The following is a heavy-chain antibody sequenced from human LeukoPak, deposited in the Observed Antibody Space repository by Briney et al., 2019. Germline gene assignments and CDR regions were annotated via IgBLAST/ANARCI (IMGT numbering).Heavy chain of an antibody. V-gene: IGHV1-2*04. CDR1: GYTFTGYY. CDR2: INPNSGGT. CDR3: ARGRYYDILTGPIGPAFDI. Sequence: ASVKVSCKASGYTFTGYYMHWVRQAPGQGLEWMGWINPNSGGTNYAQKFQGWVTMTRDTSISTAYMKLSRLRSDDTAVYYCARGRYYDILTGPIGPAFDIWGQGTMVTVSS. D-gene: IGHD3-9*01. J-gene: IGHJ3*02.